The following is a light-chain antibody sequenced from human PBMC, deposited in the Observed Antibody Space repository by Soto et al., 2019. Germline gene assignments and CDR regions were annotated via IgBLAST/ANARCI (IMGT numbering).Light chain of an antibody. CDR1: QSVSSSY. V-gene: IGKV3-20*01. Sequence: EIVLTQSPGTLSLSPGERATLSCRASQSVSSSYLAWYQQKPGQAPRLLIYGASSRATGIPDRFSGSGSGTDFTLTISRLEPEDFAVYYCQQYGSRTTFGQGTKVDSK. J-gene: IGKJ1*01. CDR2: GAS. CDR3: QQYGSRTT.